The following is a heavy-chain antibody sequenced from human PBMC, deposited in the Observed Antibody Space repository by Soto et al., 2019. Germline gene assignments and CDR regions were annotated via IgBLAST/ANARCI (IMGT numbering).Heavy chain of an antibody. Sequence: ASVKVSCKASGYTFTSHYMHWVRQAPGQGLEWMGIINPSGGGTSYAQKFQGRVTMTSDTSTSTVYMELSSLRSDDTAVYYCARDSSLYYWGQGTQVTVSS. D-gene: IGHD2-2*01. J-gene: IGHJ4*02. CDR2: INPSGGGT. CDR3: ARDSSLYY. V-gene: IGHV1-46*01. CDR1: GYTFTSHY.